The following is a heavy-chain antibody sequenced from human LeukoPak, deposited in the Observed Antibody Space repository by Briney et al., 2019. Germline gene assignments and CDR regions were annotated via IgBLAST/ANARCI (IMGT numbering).Heavy chain of an antibody. Sequence: GGYLRLSCAASGFTFSSYAMSWVRQAPGKGLEWVSAISGSGGSTYYADSVKGRFTISRDNAKNSLYLQMNSLRAEDTAVYYCAREPFWSGYFSNLHFDYWGRGALVTVSS. CDR1: GFTFSSYA. CDR2: ISGSGGST. J-gene: IGHJ4*02. V-gene: IGHV3-23*01. CDR3: AREPFWSGYFSNLHFDY. D-gene: IGHD3-3*01.